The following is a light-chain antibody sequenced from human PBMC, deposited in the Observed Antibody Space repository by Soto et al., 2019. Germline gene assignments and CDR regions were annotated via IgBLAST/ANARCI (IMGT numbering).Light chain of an antibody. J-gene: IGKJ4*01. CDR3: QQYNSWPPLT. Sequence: EIVMTQSPATLSVTTGERATLSCTASQSVSSNLAWYQQKPGQAPRLLIYGASTRATGIPARFSGSGSGTEFTLTISSLQSEDLAGYYCQQYNSWPPLTFGGGTKVEIK. V-gene: IGKV3-15*01. CDR1: QSVSSN. CDR2: GAS.